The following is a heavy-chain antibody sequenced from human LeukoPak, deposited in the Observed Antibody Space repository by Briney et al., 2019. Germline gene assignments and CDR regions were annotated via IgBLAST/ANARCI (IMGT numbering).Heavy chain of an antibody. J-gene: IGHJ4*02. Sequence: SETLSLTCTVSGGSISSYYWSWIRQPPGKGLEWIGYIYYSGSTNYSPSLKSRVTISVDTSKNQFSLRLSSVTAADTAVYYCAGLGDYYDPSGYYYWGQGTLVTVSS. CDR2: IYYSGST. V-gene: IGHV4-59*08. CDR1: GGSISSYY. D-gene: IGHD3-22*01. CDR3: AGLGDYYDPSGYYY.